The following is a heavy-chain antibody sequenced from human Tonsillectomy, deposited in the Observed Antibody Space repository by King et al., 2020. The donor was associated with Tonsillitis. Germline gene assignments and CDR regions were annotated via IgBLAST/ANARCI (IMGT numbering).Heavy chain of an antibody. D-gene: IGHD2-21*01. J-gene: IGHJ5*02. CDR1: GDSISSNNYY. CDR2: IFYSGIT. CDR3: ATHPVWWSDRRSVWFDP. V-gene: IGHV4-39*07. Sequence: QMQLQESGPGLVKASETLSLSCTVSGDSISSNNYYWGWIRQPPGQGLEWIGSIFYSGITYYNPSLKSRVTISVDTSKNRFSLRVSSVTAADTAIYFCATHPVWWSDRRSVWFDPWGQGTLVTVSS.